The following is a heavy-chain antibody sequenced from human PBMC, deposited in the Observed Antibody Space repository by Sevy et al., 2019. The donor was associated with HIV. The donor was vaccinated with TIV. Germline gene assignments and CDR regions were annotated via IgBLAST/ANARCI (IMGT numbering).Heavy chain of an antibody. D-gene: IGHD1-26*01. J-gene: IGHJ1*01. Sequence: GGSLRLSCAASGFTFSNYEMNWVRQAPGKGLEWVSYISSSDSTIYYADSVRGLFIIPRDNAKNSLYLQMNSRRAEDTAVYYCARDRVGATGLGYFQHWGQGTLVTVSS. V-gene: IGHV3-48*03. CDR2: ISSSDSTI. CDR1: GFTFSNYE. CDR3: ARDRVGATGLGYFQH.